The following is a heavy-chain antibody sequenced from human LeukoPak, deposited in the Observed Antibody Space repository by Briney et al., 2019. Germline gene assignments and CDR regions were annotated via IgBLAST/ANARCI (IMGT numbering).Heavy chain of an antibody. J-gene: IGHJ5*02. D-gene: IGHD3-10*01. CDR1: GFTFSWYW. CDR3: AKYYALGSSAWFDP. CDR2: INGDGTST. Sequence: GGSLRLSCAASGFTFSWYWMHWVRQAPGKGLVWVSRINGDGTSTTYADSVKGRFTISRDNAKNSLYLLMNSLRAEDTAVYYCAKYYALGSSAWFDPWGQGTLVTVSS. V-gene: IGHV3-74*01.